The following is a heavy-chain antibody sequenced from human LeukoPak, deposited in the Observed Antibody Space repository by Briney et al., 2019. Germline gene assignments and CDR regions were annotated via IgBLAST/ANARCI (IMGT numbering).Heavy chain of an antibody. J-gene: IGHJ4*02. Sequence: AASVTVSCKASGYSFTSYGISWVRQAPGQGLEWMGWISAYNGNTNYAQRLQGRVTMTTDTSTSTAYMELRSLTSDDTAVYYCASLSMGYSSSWYRAFFDYWGQGTLVTVSS. CDR3: ASLSMGYSSSWYRAFFDY. CDR2: ISAYNGNT. V-gene: IGHV1-18*01. D-gene: IGHD6-13*01. CDR1: GYSFTSYG.